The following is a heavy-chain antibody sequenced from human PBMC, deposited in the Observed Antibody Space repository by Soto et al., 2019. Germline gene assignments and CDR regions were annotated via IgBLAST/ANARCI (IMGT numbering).Heavy chain of an antibody. V-gene: IGHV3-21*01. CDR2: ISSSSSDI. CDR3: ARVLGGSYYYFAY. J-gene: IGHJ4*02. CDR1: GFTFSTYS. D-gene: IGHD1-26*01. Sequence: EVQLVESGGGLVKPGGSLRLSCAASGFTFSTYSMNWVRQAPGKGLEWVSSISSSSSDIYYADSVKGRLTISRDNAKNSLYLQMNSLRAEDTAVYYCARVLGGSYYYFAYWGQGTLVTVSS.